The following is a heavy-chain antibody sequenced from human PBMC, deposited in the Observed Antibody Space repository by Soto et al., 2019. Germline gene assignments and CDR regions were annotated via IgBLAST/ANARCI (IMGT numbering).Heavy chain of an antibody. CDR3: ARDKVAGYYYMDV. Sequence: SETLSLTCTVSGGSISSYYWSWIRQPPGKGLEWIGYIYYSGSTNYNPSLKSRVTISVDTSKNQFSLKLSSVTAADTAVYYCARDKVAGYYYMDVWGKGTTVTVSS. J-gene: IGHJ6*03. CDR1: GGSISSYY. V-gene: IGHV4-59*01. CDR2: IYYSGST.